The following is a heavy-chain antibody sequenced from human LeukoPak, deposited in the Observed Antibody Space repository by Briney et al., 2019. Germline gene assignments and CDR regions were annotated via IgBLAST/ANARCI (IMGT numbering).Heavy chain of an antibody. J-gene: IGHJ5*02. Sequence: GASVKVSCKASGYTFTGYYMHWVRQAPGQGLEWMGWINPNSGGTNYAQKFHGRVTMTRDTSISTAYMELSRLRSDDTAVYYCARDKPYVWGSYRYLNHYWFDPWGQGTLVTVSS. D-gene: IGHD3-16*02. CDR3: ARDKPYVWGSYRYLNHYWFDP. CDR1: GYTFTGYY. V-gene: IGHV1-2*02. CDR2: INPNSGGT.